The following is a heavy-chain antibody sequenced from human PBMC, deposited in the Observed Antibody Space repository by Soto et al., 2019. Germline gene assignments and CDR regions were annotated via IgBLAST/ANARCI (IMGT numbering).Heavy chain of an antibody. J-gene: IGHJ6*02. CDR1: GYTFTTSG. Sequence: QVQLVQSGGEVKKPGASVKVSCKASGYTFTTSGVSWVRQAPGQGLEWMGWVSGYNGNTKYEEKSLDRVTMTTDTSTSTAYLELRSLTTDDTAVYYCARAGELPYYYYGMDVWGQGTTVIVSS. V-gene: IGHV1-18*01. D-gene: IGHD1-7*01. CDR3: ARAGELPYYYYGMDV. CDR2: VSGYNGNT.